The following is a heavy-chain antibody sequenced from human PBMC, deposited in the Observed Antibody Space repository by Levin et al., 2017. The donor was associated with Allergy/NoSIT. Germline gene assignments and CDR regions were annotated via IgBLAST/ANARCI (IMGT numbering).Heavy chain of an antibody. V-gene: IGHV3-33*01. J-gene: IGHJ4*02. CDR3: ARDPESCSGGSCLHFDH. CDR1: GFTFNLHG. Sequence: PGGSLRLSCAASGFTFNLHGMHWVRQAPSKGLEWVAVIWWDGSNKFYADSVRGRFTISRDNSGNALYLQMNSLRAEDTAVYYCARDPESCSGGSCLHFDHWGQGTLVTVSS. D-gene: IGHD2-15*01. CDR2: IWWDGSNK.